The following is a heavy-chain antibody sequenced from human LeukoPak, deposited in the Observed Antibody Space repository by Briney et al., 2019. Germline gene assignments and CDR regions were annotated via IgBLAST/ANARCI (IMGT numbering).Heavy chain of an antibody. Sequence: ASVKVSCKASGYTFTSYAMNWVRQAPGQGLEWMGWINTNTGNPTYAQGFTGRFVFSLDTSVSTAYLQISSLKAEDTAVYYCARGRTYCSSTSCYAGYYYYGMDVWGQGTTVTVSS. CDR3: ARGRTYCSSTSCYAGYYYYGMDV. J-gene: IGHJ6*02. CDR2: INTNTGNP. CDR1: GYTFTSYA. V-gene: IGHV7-4-1*02. D-gene: IGHD2-2*01.